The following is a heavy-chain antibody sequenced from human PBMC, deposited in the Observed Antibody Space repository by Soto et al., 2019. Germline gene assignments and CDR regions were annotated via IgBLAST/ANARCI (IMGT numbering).Heavy chain of an antibody. Sequence: PSETLSLTCTVSGGSISSGGYYWSWIRQHLGKGLEWIGYIYYSGSTYYNPSLKSRVTISVDTSKNQFSLKLSSVTAADTAVYYCARDFAEGGGNYYGMDVWGQGTTVTVSS. CDR1: GGSISSGGYY. CDR3: ARDFAEGGGNYYGMDV. CDR2: IYYSGST. V-gene: IGHV4-31*03. D-gene: IGHD3-16*01. J-gene: IGHJ6*02.